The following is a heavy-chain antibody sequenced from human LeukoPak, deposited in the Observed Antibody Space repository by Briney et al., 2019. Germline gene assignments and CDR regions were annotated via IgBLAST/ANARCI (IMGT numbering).Heavy chain of an antibody. D-gene: IGHD6-19*01. V-gene: IGHV3-23*01. CDR3: AKERGYSSGWPDY. CDR2: ISGSGGST. J-gene: IGHJ4*02. Sequence: GGSLRLSCAASGFTFSSYPMSWVRQAPGKGLEWVSAISGSGGSTYYAGSVKGRFTISRDNSKNTLYLQMNSLRAEDTAVYYCAKERGYSSGWPDYWGQGTLVTVSS. CDR1: GFTFSSYP.